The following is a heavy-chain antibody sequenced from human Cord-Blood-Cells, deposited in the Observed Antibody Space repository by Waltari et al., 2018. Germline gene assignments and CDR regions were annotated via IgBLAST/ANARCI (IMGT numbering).Heavy chain of an antibody. Sequence: QVQLVQSGAEVKKPGSSVKVSCKASGGTFSSYAISWVRQAPGQGLEWMGRTIPILSIANYAQKFKGRVTITADKSTSTAYMELSSLRSEDTAVYYCAREGDGYWYFDLWGRGTLVTVSS. CDR3: AREGDGYWYFDL. D-gene: IGHD3-16*01. V-gene: IGHV1-69*09. CDR2: TIPILSIA. CDR1: GGTFSSYA. J-gene: IGHJ2*01.